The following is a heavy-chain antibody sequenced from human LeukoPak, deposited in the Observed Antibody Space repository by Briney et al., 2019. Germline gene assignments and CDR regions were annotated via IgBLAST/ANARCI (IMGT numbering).Heavy chain of an antibody. V-gene: IGHV1-2*02. CDR2: INPNSGGT. J-gene: IGHJ5*02. Sequence: ASVTVSCKASGYTFTGYYMHWVRQAPGQGLEWMGWINPNSGGTNYAQKFQGRATMTRDTSISTAYMELSRLRSDDTAVYYCARQGRELWFGELWSEFDPWGQGTLVTVSS. CDR1: GYTFTGYY. CDR3: ARQGRELWFGELWSEFDP. D-gene: IGHD3-10*01.